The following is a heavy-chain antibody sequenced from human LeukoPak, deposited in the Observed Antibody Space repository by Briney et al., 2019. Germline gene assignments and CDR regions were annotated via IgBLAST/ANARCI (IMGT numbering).Heavy chain of an antibody. CDR2: INHSGST. Sequence: PSETLSLTCAVYGGSFSGYYWSWIRQPPGKGLEWIGEINHSGSTNYNPSLKSRVTISVDTSKNQFSLKLSSATAADTAVYYCARLVVAAYYYYYGMDVWGQGTTVTVSS. J-gene: IGHJ6*02. CDR3: ARLVVAAYYYYYGMDV. V-gene: IGHV4-34*01. CDR1: GGSFSGYY. D-gene: IGHD2-15*01.